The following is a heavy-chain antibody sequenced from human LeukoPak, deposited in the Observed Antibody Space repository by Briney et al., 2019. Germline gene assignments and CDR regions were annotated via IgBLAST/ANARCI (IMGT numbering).Heavy chain of an antibody. J-gene: IGHJ4*02. CDR1: GFTFSSYV. CDR2: ISYDGSNE. CDR3: AKWGCSGGSCYY. V-gene: IGHV3-30*04. D-gene: IGHD2-15*01. Sequence: GGSLRLSCAASGFTFSSYVMHWVRQAPGKGLGWVAIISYDGSNEYYADSVKGRFTISRDNSKNTLYLQMNSLRAEDTAIYYCAKWGCSGGSCYYWGQGTLVTVSS.